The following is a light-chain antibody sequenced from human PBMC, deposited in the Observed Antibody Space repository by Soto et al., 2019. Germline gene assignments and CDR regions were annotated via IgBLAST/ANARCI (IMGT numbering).Light chain of an antibody. Sequence: EIVLTQSPATLSLSPGERATLSCGASRSVSSYLAWYQQKPGQAPRLLIYDASYRATGIPARFRGSGSGTDFTLTISSRKPEDFAVYYYQHRSDWHPRLTFGGGTKVEIK. J-gene: IGKJ4*01. CDR2: DAS. CDR3: QHRSDWHPRLT. CDR1: RSVSSY. V-gene: IGKV3-11*01.